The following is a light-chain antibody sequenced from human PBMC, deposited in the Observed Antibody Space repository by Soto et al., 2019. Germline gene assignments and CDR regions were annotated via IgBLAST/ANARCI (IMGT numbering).Light chain of an antibody. V-gene: IGKV1-12*01. CDR1: QGVNNW. Sequence: DIQMTQYPSSVSASVGDTVTITCRASQGVNNWLAWYQQKPGKAPKLLIFATSILQSGVPSRFSGSGSGTDYTLTISSLQPEDFATYFCKQANTFPLTFGPGTKVDIK. J-gene: IGKJ3*01. CDR2: ATS. CDR3: KQANTFPLT.